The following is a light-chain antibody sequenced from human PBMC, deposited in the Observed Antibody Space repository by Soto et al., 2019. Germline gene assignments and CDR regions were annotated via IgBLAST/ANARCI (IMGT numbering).Light chain of an antibody. V-gene: IGKV3-15*01. CDR1: QSVSGN. CDR2: GAS. J-gene: IGKJ5*01. Sequence: EIVMTQSPATLSVSPGERATLSCRASQSVSGNLACYQQKPGQAPRLLIYGASNRANGIPARFSGSGSGTEFTLTISSLQSEDFAVYYCQQYNKWPPITFGQGTRLEIK. CDR3: QQYNKWPPIT.